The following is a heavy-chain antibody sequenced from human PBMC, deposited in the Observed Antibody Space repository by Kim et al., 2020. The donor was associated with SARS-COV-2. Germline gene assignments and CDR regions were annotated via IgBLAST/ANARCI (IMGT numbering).Heavy chain of an antibody. D-gene: IGHD5-12*01. V-gene: IGHV1-2*06. CDR1: GYTFTGYY. J-gene: IGHJ6*02. Sequence: ASVKVSCKASGYTFTGYYMHWVRQAPGQGLEWMGRINPNSGGTNYAQKFQGRVTMTRDTSISTAYMELSRRGSDDTAVCDCARVREFGRLAYSGYDFAYSYGTGYYCGMDVWGQGTTVTVSS. CDR2: INPNSGGT. CDR3: ARVREFGRLAYSGYDFAYSYGTGYYCGMDV.